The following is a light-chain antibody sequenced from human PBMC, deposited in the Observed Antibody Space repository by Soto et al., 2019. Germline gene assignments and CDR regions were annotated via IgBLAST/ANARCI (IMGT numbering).Light chain of an antibody. J-gene: IGKJ2*01. CDR2: KAS. CDR3: QQYNSYRYT. Sequence: DVQKTKYPSTLSASVGDRVTITCRASQSISSWLAWYQQKPGKAPKLLIYKASSLESGVPSRFSGSGSGTEFTLTISSLQPDDFATYYCQQYNSYRYTFGQGTKLEIK. CDR1: QSISSW. V-gene: IGKV1-5*03.